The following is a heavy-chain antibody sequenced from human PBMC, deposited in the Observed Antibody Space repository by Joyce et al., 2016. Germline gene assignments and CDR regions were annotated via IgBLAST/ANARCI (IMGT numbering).Heavy chain of an antibody. V-gene: IGHV5-10-1*03. D-gene: IGHD2-15*01. CDR3: ARLRHCSGGSCFNDFDF. Sequence: EVQLVQSGAEVKKPGESLRISCQGSAYNFTNYWITWVRQLPGKGLEWVGRVDPSYSYSDYGPSFQGHVTVSADKSISTAYLQWSSLKASDSAVYYCARLRHCSGGSCFNDFDFWGQGTLVTVSS. CDR1: AYNFTNYW. CDR2: VDPSYSYS. J-gene: IGHJ4*02.